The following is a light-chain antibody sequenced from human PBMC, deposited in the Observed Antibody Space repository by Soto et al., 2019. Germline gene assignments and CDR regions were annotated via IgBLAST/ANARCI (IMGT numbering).Light chain of an antibody. V-gene: IGLV2-14*02. J-gene: IGLJ1*01. Sequence: QSALTQPASVSGSPGQSITISCTGTSSTVGGFNVVSWYQQHPGKAPKVIIYEGIKRPSGVSNRFSGSNSGSTASLTISGLQAEDEADYYCNSYTSNNTYVFGTGTKLTVL. CDR2: EGI. CDR3: NSYTSNNTYV. CDR1: SSTVGGFNV.